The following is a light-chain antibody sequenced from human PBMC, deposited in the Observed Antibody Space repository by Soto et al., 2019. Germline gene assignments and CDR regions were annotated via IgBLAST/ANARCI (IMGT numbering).Light chain of an antibody. J-gene: IGLJ1*01. Sequence: QAVLSQPASVSGSPAEVITISCTGTSSDVGGYNYVSWYQQHPGKAPKLMIYDVSNRPSGVSNRFSGSKSGNTASLTISGLQAEDEAAYYCSSYTSSSTLVVFGTGTKVTVL. V-gene: IGLV2-14*01. CDR3: SSYTSSSTLVV. CDR1: SSDVGGYNY. CDR2: DVS.